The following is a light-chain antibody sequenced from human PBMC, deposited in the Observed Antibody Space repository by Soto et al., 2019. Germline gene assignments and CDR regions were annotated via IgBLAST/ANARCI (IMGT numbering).Light chain of an antibody. Sequence: EVVMTQSPGTLSVSPGERATLSCRASQSVSSKLAWHQQKPGQAPRLLIHGASTRAAGIPARFTGSGSGTEFTLTISSLQSEDFAVYYCQQYNIWPRTFGQGTKVDIK. V-gene: IGKV3-15*01. CDR1: QSVSSK. CDR2: GAS. J-gene: IGKJ1*01. CDR3: QQYNIWPRT.